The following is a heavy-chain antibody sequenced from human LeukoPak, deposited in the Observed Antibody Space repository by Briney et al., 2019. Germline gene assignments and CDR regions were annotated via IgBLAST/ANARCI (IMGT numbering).Heavy chain of an antibody. CDR1: GYTFTGYY. CDR3: ARGITSWYPEYYFDY. V-gene: IGHV1-2*02. Sequence: ASVKVSCKASGYTFTGYYMHWVRQAPGQGLEWMGWINPNSGGTNYAQKFQGRVTMTRDTSISTAYMELSRLRSDDTAVYYCARGITSWYPEYYFDYWGQGTLVTVSS. J-gene: IGHJ4*02. D-gene: IGHD6-13*01. CDR2: INPNSGGT.